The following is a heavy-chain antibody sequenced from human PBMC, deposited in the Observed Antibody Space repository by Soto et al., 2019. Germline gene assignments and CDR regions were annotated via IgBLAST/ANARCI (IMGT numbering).Heavy chain of an antibody. Sequence: GGSLRLSCAASGFTFSSYAMSWVRQAPGKGLEWVSAISGSGGSTYYADSVKGRLTISRDNSKNTLYLQMNSLRAEDTAVYYCAKSTQIYYDSSGYTPHDAFDIWGQGTMVTVSS. CDR3: AKSTQIYYDSSGYTPHDAFDI. D-gene: IGHD3-22*01. J-gene: IGHJ3*02. CDR1: GFTFSSYA. CDR2: ISGSGGST. V-gene: IGHV3-23*01.